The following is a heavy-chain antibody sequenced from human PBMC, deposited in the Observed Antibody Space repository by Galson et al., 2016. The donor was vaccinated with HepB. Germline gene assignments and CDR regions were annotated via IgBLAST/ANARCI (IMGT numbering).Heavy chain of an antibody. D-gene: IGHD4-11*01. V-gene: IGHV1-18*01. J-gene: IGHJ4*02. CDR3: ARERGNYAYLDY. Sequence: SVKVSCKASGYTFASYGIAWVRQAPGPRLEWMGWISSYDDNIKYAQKFQGRLTMTIASFTDTAYMELRSLRSDDTAMYYCARERGNYAYLDYWGQGTLVNGSS. CDR1: GYTFASYG. CDR2: ISSYDDNI.